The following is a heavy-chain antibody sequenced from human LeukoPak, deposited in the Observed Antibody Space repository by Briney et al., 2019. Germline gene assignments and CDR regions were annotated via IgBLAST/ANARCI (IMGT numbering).Heavy chain of an antibody. CDR1: GNSITSDF. D-gene: IGHD2-21*01. CDR2: INYSGRS. J-gene: IGHJ4*02. V-gene: IGHV4-59*08. Sequence: SETLSLTCIVSGNSITSDFWSWIRQSPGKGLEWIGYINYSGRSEYDPSLKSRATISVDRSRKRASLKMRSVTAADPAVYYCARLDCLSDECYNYWAVGALVTVSS. CDR3: ARLDCLSDECYNY.